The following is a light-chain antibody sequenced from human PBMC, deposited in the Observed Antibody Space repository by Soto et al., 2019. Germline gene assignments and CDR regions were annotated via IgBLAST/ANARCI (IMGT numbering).Light chain of an antibody. CDR1: QDIGNF. CDR2: DAS. CDR3: QQYGSLPIT. Sequence: DIQMTQSPSSLSAAIGDRVTIYFQASQDIGNFLNWYQQKPGKAPYLLIYDASNLDTGVSSRFSGRGSGRQFSITITSLQPDDVATYFCQQYGSLPITFGQGTRLEIK. J-gene: IGKJ5*01. V-gene: IGKV1-33*01.